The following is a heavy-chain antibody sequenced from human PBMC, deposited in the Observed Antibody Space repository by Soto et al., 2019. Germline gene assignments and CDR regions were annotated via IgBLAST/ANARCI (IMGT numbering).Heavy chain of an antibody. CDR3: ARGLVDGYPGGFDY. V-gene: IGHV3-48*03. Sequence: GGSLRLSCAASGFTFSSYEMTWVRQAPGKGLEWVSYISSSVSTIFYADSVKGRFTISRDNAKSSLYLQLNSLRAEDTAVYYCARGLVDGYPGGFDYWGQGTLVTVSS. J-gene: IGHJ4*02. CDR2: ISSSVSTI. CDR1: GFTFSSYE. D-gene: IGHD5-12*01.